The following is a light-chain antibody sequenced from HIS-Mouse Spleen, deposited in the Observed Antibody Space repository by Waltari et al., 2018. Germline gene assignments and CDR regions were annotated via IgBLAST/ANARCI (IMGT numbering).Light chain of an antibody. V-gene: IGLV2-23*01. J-gene: IGLJ3*02. CDR2: EGS. Sequence: QSALTQPASVSGSPGQSITIPCTGTSSAVRSYNLFSGYQQHPGKAPKLMIYEGSKRPSGVSNRFSGSKSGNTASLTISGLQAEDEADYYCCSYAGSSTWVFGGGTKLTVL. CDR1: SSAVRSYNL. CDR3: CSYAGSSTWV.